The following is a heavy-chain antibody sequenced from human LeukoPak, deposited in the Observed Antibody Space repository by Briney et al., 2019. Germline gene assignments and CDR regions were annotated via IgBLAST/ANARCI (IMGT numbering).Heavy chain of an antibody. CDR2: IKQDGSEK. Sequence: PGGSLRLSCAASGFTFSSYWMNWVRQASGKGLEWVANIKQDGSEKHYVDSVKGRFTISRDNAKNSLYLQMNSLRAEDTAVYYCARVPIDSSGWYVAFDIWGQGTMVTVSS. J-gene: IGHJ3*02. D-gene: IGHD6-19*01. CDR3: ARVPIDSSGWYVAFDI. V-gene: IGHV3-7*01. CDR1: GFTFSSYW.